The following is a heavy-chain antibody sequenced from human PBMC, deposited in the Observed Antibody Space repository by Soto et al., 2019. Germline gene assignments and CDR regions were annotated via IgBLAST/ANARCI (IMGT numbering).Heavy chain of an antibody. J-gene: IGHJ4*02. D-gene: IGHD6-19*01. CDR3: ARDYSSGWYVFDY. V-gene: IGHV1-69*02. Sequence: SVKVSCKASGGTFSSYTISWVRQAPGQGLEWMGRIIPILGIANYAQKFQGRDTITADKSTSTAYMELSSLRSEDTAVYYCARDYSSGWYVFDYWGQGTLVTVSS. CDR2: IIPILGIA. CDR1: GGTFSSYT.